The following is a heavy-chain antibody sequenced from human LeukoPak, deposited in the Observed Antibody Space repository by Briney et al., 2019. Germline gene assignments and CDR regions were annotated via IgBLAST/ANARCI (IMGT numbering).Heavy chain of an antibody. CDR2: INHSGST. D-gene: IGHD6-13*01. CDR1: GFTFSSYS. J-gene: IGHJ4*02. V-gene: IGHV4-34*01. Sequence: GSLRLSCEASGFTFSSYSMKWVRQPPGKGLEWIGEINHSGSTNYNPSLKSRVTISVDTSKNQFSLKVSSVTAADTAVYYCARSMVLIAAAGKGFDYWGQGTLVTVSS. CDR3: ARSMVLIAAAGKGFDY.